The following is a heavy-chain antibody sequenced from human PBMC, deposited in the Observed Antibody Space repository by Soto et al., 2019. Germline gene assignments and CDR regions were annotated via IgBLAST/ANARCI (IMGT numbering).Heavy chain of an antibody. CDR1: GYTYISYS. D-gene: IGHD6-19*01. CDR3: AREKWGSGSRWLDP. Sequence: ASVKVSCKASGYTYISYSMHWVRQAPGQRLEWMGWINVGNGNTKYSQNFQGRVTINQDTSASTAYMELSSRTSEDTAVYYCAREKWGSGSRWLDPWGQGTLVTVS. CDR2: INVGNGNT. J-gene: IGHJ5*02. V-gene: IGHV1-3*01.